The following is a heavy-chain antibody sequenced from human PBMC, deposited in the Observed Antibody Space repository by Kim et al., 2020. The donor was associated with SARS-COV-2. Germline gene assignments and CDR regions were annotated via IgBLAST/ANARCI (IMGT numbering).Heavy chain of an antibody. CDR3: ARSITMVRGVIPYYYGMDV. D-gene: IGHD3-10*01. CDR1: GFTFSSYE. CDR2: ISSSGSTI. J-gene: IGHJ6*02. V-gene: IGHV3-48*03. Sequence: GGSLRLSCAASGFTFSSYEMNWVRQAPGKGLEWVSYISSSGSTIYYADSVKGRFTISRVNAKNSLYLQMNSLRAEDTAVYYCARSITMVRGVIPYYYGMDVWGQGTTVTVSS.